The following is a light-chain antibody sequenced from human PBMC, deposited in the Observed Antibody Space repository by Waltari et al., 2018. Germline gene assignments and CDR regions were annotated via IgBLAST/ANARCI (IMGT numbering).Light chain of an antibody. V-gene: IGKV1-39*01. CDR3: QQSYSTPRT. CDR1: QSIISY. CDR2: AAS. Sequence: IQTTQSPSSLSASVGGRVTITCRASQSIISYLNWYQQKPGKAPKLLIYAASSLQSGVPSRFSGSGSGTDFTLTISSLQPEDFATYYCQQSYSTPRTFGGGTKVEIK. J-gene: IGKJ4*01.